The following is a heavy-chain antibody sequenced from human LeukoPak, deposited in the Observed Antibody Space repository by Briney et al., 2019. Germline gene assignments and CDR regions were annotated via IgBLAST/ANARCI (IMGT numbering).Heavy chain of an antibody. J-gene: IGHJ6*02. D-gene: IGHD3-9*01. CDR2: IYTSGST. V-gene: IGHV4-4*07. CDR1: GGSISSYY. CDR3: ARGQPVELRYFDWLSPNGMDV. Sequence: PSETLSLTCTVSGGSISSYYWSWIRQPAGKGLEWIGRIYTSGSTNYNPSLKSRVTMSVDTSKNQFSLKLSSVTAADTVVYYCARGQPVELRYFDWLSPNGMDVWGQGTTVTVSS.